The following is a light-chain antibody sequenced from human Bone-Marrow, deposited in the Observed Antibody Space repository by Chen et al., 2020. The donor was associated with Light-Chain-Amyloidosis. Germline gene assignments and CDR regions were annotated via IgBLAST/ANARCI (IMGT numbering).Light chain of an antibody. J-gene: IGLJ3*02. Sequence: SYELTQPPSVSVSPGQTASITCSGDKLGEKNACWYQQKPGQSPVLVIYQGTKRPSGIPERVSGSSSGNKATLTISETQAMDEADYYCQAWDTSAKVFGGGTKLTVL. CDR2: QGT. CDR3: QAWDTSAKV. V-gene: IGLV3-1*01. CDR1: KLGEKN.